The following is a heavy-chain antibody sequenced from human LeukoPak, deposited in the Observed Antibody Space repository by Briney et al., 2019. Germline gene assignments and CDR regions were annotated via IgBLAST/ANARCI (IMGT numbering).Heavy chain of an antibody. CDR3: ARKYDILTGYYPTKDYYYGMDV. CDR1: GGSFSGYY. J-gene: IGHJ6*02. D-gene: IGHD3-9*01. V-gene: IGHV4-34*01. CDR2: INHSGST. Sequence: SETLSLTCAVYGGSFSGYYWSWIRQPPGKGLEWIGEINHSGSTYYNPSLKSRVTISVDTSKNQFSLKLSSVTAADTAVYYCARKYDILTGYYPTKDYYYGMDVWGQGTTVTVSS.